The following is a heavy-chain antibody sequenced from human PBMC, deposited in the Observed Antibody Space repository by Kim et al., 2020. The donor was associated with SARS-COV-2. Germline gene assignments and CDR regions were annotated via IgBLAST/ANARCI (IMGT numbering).Heavy chain of an antibody. D-gene: IGHD3-16*02. Sequence: SETLSLTCTVSGGSISSSSYYWGWIRQPPGKGLEWIGSIYYSGSTYYNPSLKSRVTISVDTSKNQFSLKLSSVTAADTAVYYCARVVSSNIWGSYRENWFDPWGQGTLVTVSS. J-gene: IGHJ5*02. CDR1: GGSISSSSYY. CDR2: IYYSGST. V-gene: IGHV4-39*01. CDR3: ARVVSSNIWGSYRENWFDP.